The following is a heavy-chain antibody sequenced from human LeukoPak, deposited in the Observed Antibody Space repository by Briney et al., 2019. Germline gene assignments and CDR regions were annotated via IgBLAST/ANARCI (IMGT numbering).Heavy chain of an antibody. CDR1: GFTFSSYA. V-gene: IGHV3-23*01. CDR2: ISGSGGST. CDR3: AKVRLAVAGSLGYLDY. J-gene: IGHJ4*02. Sequence: AGGSLRLSCAASGFTFSSYAMSWVRQTPGKGLEWVSAISGSGGSTYYADSVKGRFTISRDNSKNTLYLQMNSLRAEDTAVYYCAKVRLAVAGSLGYLDYWGQGTLVTVSS. D-gene: IGHD6-19*01.